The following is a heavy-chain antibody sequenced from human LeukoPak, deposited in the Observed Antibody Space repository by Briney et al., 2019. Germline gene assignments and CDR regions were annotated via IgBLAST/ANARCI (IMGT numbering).Heavy chain of an antibody. CDR2: SYYSGTT. CDR1: GGSITSHS. CDR3: ARAPDGICTTITCYKRDASDI. V-gene: IGHV4-59*11. D-gene: IGHD2-2*01. Sequence: SETLSLTCNVSGGSITSHSWNWIRQSPGKGLEWIGYSYYSGTTNYSPSLKSRVTISLDTSKNQISLKLTSVTAADTAVYYCARAPDGICTTITCYKRDASDIWGQGTMVTVSS. J-gene: IGHJ3*02.